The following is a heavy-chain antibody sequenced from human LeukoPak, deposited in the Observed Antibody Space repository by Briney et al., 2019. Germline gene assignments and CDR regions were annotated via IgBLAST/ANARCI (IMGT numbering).Heavy chain of an antibody. J-gene: IGHJ4*02. Sequence: PGGSLRLSCAASGFTFSSYAMSWVRQAPGKGLEWVSAISGSGGSTYYADSVKGWFTISRDNSKNTLYLQMNSLRAEDTAVYYCGSDGGYGQTDYWGQGTLVTVSS. D-gene: IGHD5-12*01. CDR1: GFTFSSYA. V-gene: IGHV3-23*01. CDR2: ISGSGGST. CDR3: GSDGGYGQTDY.